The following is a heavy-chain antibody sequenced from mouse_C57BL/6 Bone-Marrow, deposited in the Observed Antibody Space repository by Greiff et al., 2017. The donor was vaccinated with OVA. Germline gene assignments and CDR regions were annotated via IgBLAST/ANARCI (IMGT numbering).Heavy chain of an antibody. D-gene: IGHD2-5*01. Sequence: QVQLKQPGAELVKPGASVKMSCKASGYTFTSYWITWVKQRPGQGLEWIGDIYPGSGSTNYNEKFKSKATLTVDTSSSTAYMQLSSLTSEDSAVYYCARAYYSNYWFFGYWYFDVWGTGTTVTVSS. CDR3: ARAYYSNYWFFGYWYFDV. CDR1: GYTFTSYW. V-gene: IGHV1-55*01. J-gene: IGHJ1*03. CDR2: IYPGSGST.